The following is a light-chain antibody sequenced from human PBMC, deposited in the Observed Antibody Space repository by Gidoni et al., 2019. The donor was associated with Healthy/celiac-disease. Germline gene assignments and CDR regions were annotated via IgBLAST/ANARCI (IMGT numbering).Light chain of an antibody. CDR1: QSISRW. CDR3: QQANSFPRPT. V-gene: IGKV1-12*01. CDR2: AAS. J-gene: IGKJ1*01. Sequence: DIQMTQSPSSVSASVGDRVTITCRASQSISRWLAWYQQKPGKAPKLLIYAASSLQSGVPLRFSGSGSGTDFTLTISSLQPEDFATYYCQQANSFPRPTFXQXTKVEIK.